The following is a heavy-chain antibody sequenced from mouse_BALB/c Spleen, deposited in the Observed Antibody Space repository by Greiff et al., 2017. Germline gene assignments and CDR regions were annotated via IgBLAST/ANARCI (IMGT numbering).Heavy chain of an antibody. CDR2: IDTSDSYT. J-gene: IGHJ2*01. V-gene: IGHV1-69*01. Sequence: QVQLQQPGAELVMPGASVKMSCKASGYTFTDYWMHWVKQRPGQGLEWIGSIDTSDSYTSYNQKFKGKATLTVDESSSTAYMQLSSLTSEDSAVYYCASAPESIDYWGQGTTLTVSS. CDR1: GYTFTDYW. CDR3: ASAPESIDY.